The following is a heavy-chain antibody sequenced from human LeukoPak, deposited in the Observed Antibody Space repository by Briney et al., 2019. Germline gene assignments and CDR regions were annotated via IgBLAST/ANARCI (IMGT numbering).Heavy chain of an antibody. V-gene: IGHV3-74*01. CDR2: VDVHGQGT. CDR1: GFTFSSYW. CDR3: ARSNYDSTTFYYHLDL. Sequence: PGGSLRLSCAASGFTFSSYWMLWVRQAPGKGPVWVSRVDVHGQGTAYADSVKGRFTISRDNAKNTLSLQMNSLSAEDTAVYYCARSNYDSTTFYYHLDLWGQGTLVTVSS. D-gene: IGHD2/OR15-2a*01. J-gene: IGHJ5*02.